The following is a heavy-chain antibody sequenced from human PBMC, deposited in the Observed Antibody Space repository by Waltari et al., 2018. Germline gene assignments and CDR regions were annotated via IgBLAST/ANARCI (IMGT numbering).Heavy chain of an antibody. J-gene: IGHJ6*03. V-gene: IGHV1-8*03. Sequence: QVQLVQSGAEVKKPGASVKVSCKASGYTFTSSVNHRVRQANGPRHGGMGWMNPNSGNTGYAQKFQGRVTITRNTSISTAYMELSSLRSEDTAVYYCARGPDIVVVPAADRFSYYMDVWGKGTTVTISS. CDR3: ARGPDIVVVPAADRFSYYMDV. CDR1: GYTFTSSV. CDR2: MNPNSGNT. D-gene: IGHD2-2*01.